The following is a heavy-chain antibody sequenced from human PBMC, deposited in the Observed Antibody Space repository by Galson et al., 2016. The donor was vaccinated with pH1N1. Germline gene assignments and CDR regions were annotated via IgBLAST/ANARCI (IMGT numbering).Heavy chain of an antibody. CDR3: ARDGGRAGAFDI. J-gene: IGHJ3*02. CDR1: RGTFSNYV. Sequence: SVKVSCKASRGTFSNYVINWVRQAPGQGLELIGGIIPLFGTGYNARNFQGRFTITADKSTSTTYMELNSLTSEDTALYFCARDGGRAGAFDIWGPGTMVTVSS. CDR2: IIPLFGTG. D-gene: IGHD6-25*01. V-gene: IGHV1-69*06.